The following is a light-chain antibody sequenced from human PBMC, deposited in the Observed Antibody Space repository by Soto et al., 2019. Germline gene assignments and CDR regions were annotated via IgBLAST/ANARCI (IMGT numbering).Light chain of an antibody. V-gene: IGKV3-15*01. Sequence: EIVMTQSPDTLSVSPGETATLSCRASQSVGSNLAWYQQKPGQAPRLLISGASTRAAGLPARFSGSGSGTEFTLTISSLQSEDFAVYYCQQSNNWPKTFGPGTKVEIK. CDR1: QSVGSN. CDR3: QQSNNWPKT. J-gene: IGKJ1*01. CDR2: GAS.